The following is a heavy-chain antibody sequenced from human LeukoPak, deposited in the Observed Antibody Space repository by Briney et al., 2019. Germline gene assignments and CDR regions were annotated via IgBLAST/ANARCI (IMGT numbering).Heavy chain of an antibody. D-gene: IGHD1-26*01. CDR1: GFTFDDYA. V-gene: IGHV3-43*02. J-gene: IGHJ3*02. CDR3: AKENWELGAFDI. CDR2: ISGDGGST. Sequence: PGGSLRLSCAASGFTFDDYAMHWVRQAPGKGLEWVSLISGDGGSTYYADSVKGRFTISRDNSKNSLYLQMNSLRTEDTAVYYCAKENWELGAFDIWGQGTMVTVSS.